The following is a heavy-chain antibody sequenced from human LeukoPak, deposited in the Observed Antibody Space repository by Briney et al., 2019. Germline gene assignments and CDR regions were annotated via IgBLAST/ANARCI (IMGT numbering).Heavy chain of an antibody. V-gene: IGHV1-69*04. D-gene: IGHD4-17*01. CDR3: ARDNPDYGDSYYFDY. CDR1: GGTFSSYA. Sequence: SVKVSCKASGGTFSSYAISWVRQAPGQGLEWMGRIIPILGIANYAQKFQGRVTITADKSTSTAYMELSSLRSEDTAVYYCARDNPDYGDSYYFDYWGQGTLVTVSS. J-gene: IGHJ4*02. CDR2: IIPILGIA.